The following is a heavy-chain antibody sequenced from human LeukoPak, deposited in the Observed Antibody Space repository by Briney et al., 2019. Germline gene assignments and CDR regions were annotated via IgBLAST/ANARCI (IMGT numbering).Heavy chain of an antibody. D-gene: IGHD3-16*01. V-gene: IGHV1-69*05. CDR2: IIPIFGTA. CDR1: GGSFSSYA. CDR3: GTLLSNGPFDY. Sequence: ASVKVSCKASGGSFSSYAISWVRQAPGQGLEWMGRIIPIFGTANYAQKFQGRVTMTTDESTSTAYMELSSLRSEDTAVYYCGTLLSNGPFDYWGQGSLVTVSS. J-gene: IGHJ4*02.